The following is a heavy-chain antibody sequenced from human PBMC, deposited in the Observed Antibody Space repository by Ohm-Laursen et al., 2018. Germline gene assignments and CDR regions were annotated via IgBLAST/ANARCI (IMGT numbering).Heavy chain of an antibody. Sequence: SLRLSCTASGFTFSSYGMHWVRQAPGKGLEWVAVISYDGSNKYYADSVKGRFTISRDNSKNTLYLQMNSLRAEDTAVYYCAKDDLRNYWGQGTLVTVSS. V-gene: IGHV3-30*18. J-gene: IGHJ4*02. CDR1: GFTFSSYG. CDR2: ISYDGSNK. CDR3: AKDDLRNY.